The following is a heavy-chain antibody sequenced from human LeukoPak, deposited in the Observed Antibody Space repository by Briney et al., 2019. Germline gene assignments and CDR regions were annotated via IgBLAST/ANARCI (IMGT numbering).Heavy chain of an antibody. CDR2: ISYDGSNK. CDR1: GFTFSSYG. J-gene: IGHJ4*02. CDR3: AKGRQWLVAPFDY. V-gene: IGHV3-30*18. Sequence: PGGSLRLSCAASGFTFSSYGMHWVRQAPGKGLEWVAVISYDGSNKYYADSVKGRFTISRDNSKNTPYLQMNSLRAEDTAVYYCAKGRQWLVAPFDYWGQGTLVTVSS. D-gene: IGHD6-19*01.